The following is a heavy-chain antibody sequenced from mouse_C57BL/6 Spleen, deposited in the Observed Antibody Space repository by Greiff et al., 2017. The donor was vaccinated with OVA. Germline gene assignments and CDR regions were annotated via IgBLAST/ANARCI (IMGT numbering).Heavy chain of an antibody. CDR1: GYAFSSYW. D-gene: IGHD2-5*01. CDR3: ARGKADYSNYDVSFAY. CDR2: IYPGDGDT. J-gene: IGHJ3*01. V-gene: IGHV1-80*01. Sequence: QVQLQQSGAELVKPGASVKISCKASGYAFSSYWMNWVKQRPGKGLEWIGQIYPGDGDTNYNGKFKGKATLTADKSSSTAYMQLSSLTSEDSAVYFCARGKADYSNYDVSFAYWGQGTLVTVSA.